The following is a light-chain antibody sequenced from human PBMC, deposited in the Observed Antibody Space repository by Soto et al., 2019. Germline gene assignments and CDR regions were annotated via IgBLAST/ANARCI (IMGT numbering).Light chain of an antibody. CDR3: QQYKYYWT. Sequence: DIQMTQSPSTQSASVGDRVTITCRASQTLNDWLAWYQHKPGQGPKPLIYATSKLETGVPPRFSGSGSGTEFTLTINGLQPDDSATYFCQQYKYYWTFGQGTKVEVK. CDR1: QTLNDW. CDR2: ATS. J-gene: IGKJ1*01. V-gene: IGKV1-5*03.